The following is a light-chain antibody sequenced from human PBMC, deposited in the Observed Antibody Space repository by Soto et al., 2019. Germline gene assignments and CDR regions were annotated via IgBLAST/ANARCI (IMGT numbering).Light chain of an antibody. CDR1: QSISRY. J-gene: IGKJ5*01. Sequence: IQMIQSPSYLSASVGDRVTMTCRASQSISRYLNWYQQRPGKATEVLIFGASSVHSGVPYRFSGSGSGTDFALTISSLQAEDVATYYCQRSYSNPITFGQGTRLEIK. CDR2: GAS. V-gene: IGKV1-39*01. CDR3: QRSYSNPIT.